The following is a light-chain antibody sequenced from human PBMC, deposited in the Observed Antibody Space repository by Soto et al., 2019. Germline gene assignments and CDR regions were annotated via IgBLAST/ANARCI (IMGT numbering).Light chain of an antibody. CDR1: SSSIGAGFD. Sequence: QLVLTQPPSVSGAPGQRVTISCTGSSSSIGAGFDVHWYQQLPGTAPKLLIYVNSNRPSGVPDRFSGSKSGTSASLAITGLQAEDEADYYCQSYDSSLSGVVFGGGTKLTVL. CDR2: VNS. V-gene: IGLV1-40*01. J-gene: IGLJ2*01. CDR3: QSYDSSLSGVV.